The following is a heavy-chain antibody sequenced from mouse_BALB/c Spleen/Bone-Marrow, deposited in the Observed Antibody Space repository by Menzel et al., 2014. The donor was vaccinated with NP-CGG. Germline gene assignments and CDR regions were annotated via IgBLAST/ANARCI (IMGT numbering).Heavy chain of an antibody. J-gene: IGHJ4*01. CDR2: IDPANGNT. Sequence: VQLQQSGAELVKPGASVKLSCTASGFNIKDPYLHWVKQRPEQGLEWIGRIDPANGNTKYDPKFQGKATITADTSSNTAYLQLSSLTSEGTAVYYCARWEYYAMDYWGQGTSVTASS. V-gene: IGHV14-3*02. CDR1: GFNIKDPY. CDR3: ARWEYYAMDY. D-gene: IGHD4-1*01.